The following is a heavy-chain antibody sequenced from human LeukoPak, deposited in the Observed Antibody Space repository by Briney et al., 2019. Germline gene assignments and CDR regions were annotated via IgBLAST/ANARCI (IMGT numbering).Heavy chain of an antibody. CDR1: GGSFSGYY. D-gene: IGHD3-22*01. CDR3: ATGGRAGYHDSAAETTDDY. CDR2: INHSGST. J-gene: IGHJ4*02. Sequence: PSETLSLTCAVYGGSFSGYYWSWIRHPPGKGLEWIGEINHSGSTNYNPSLKSRVTISVDTSKNQFSLKLSSVTTADTAVYYCATGGRAGYHDSAAETTDDYWGQGTLVTVSS. V-gene: IGHV4-34*01.